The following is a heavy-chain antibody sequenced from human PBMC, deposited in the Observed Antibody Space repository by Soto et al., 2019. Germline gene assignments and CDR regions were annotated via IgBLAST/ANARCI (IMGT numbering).Heavy chain of an antibody. Sequence: ASVKVSCKASGGTFSSYDISWVRQAPGQGLEWMGGIIPIFGTANYAQKFQGRVTITADESTSTAYKELSSLRSEDTTVYYWARNDFWSSSRPPYYYYYYGMDVWGQGTTVTVSS. CDR3: ARNDFWSSSRPPYYYYYYGMDV. J-gene: IGHJ6*02. CDR1: GGTFSSYD. CDR2: IIPIFGTA. D-gene: IGHD3-3*01. V-gene: IGHV1-69*13.